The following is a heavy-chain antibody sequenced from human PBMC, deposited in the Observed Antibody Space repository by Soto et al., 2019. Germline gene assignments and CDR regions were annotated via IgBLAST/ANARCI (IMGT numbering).Heavy chain of an antibody. Sequence: EVQLLESGGGSVQPGGSLRLSCAASGFTFSTYAMSWVRQAPGKGLEWVSAISTSVGSTYYTDSVKGRFTISRDNSKNTLYLQMNSLRAEDTAVYYCAKGGQSYDYWGQGTLVTVSP. D-gene: IGHD3-10*01. CDR2: ISTSVGST. CDR3: AKGGQSYDY. V-gene: IGHV3-23*01. J-gene: IGHJ4*02. CDR1: GFTFSTYA.